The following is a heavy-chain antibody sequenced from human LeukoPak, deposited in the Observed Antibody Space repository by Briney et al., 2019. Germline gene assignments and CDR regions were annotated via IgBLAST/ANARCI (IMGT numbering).Heavy chain of an antibody. D-gene: IGHD2-2*01. J-gene: IGHJ6*02. Sequence: ASVKVSCKVSGYTLTQLSMHWVRQAPGKGLEWRGGFDPEEGETIYAQKFQGRVTMTEDTSTDTAYMELSSLRSEDTAVYYCATLQLPTLKDYYGMDVWGQGTTVTVSS. CDR3: ATLQLPTLKDYYGMDV. CDR1: GYTLTQLS. CDR2: FDPEEGET. V-gene: IGHV1-24*01.